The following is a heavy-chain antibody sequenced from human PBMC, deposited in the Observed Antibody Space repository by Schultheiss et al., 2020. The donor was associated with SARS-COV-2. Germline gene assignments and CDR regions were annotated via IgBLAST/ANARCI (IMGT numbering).Heavy chain of an antibody. D-gene: IGHD2-8*01. CDR1: GFTFSNAW. J-gene: IGHJ2*01. CDR3: AKEISVYTHWYFDL. V-gene: IGHV3-64*04. CDR2: ISSNGGST. Sequence: GESLKISCAASGFTFSNAWMNWVRQAPGKGLEYVSAISSNGGSTYYADSVKGRFTISRDNSKNTLYLQMNSLRAEDTAVYYCAKEISVYTHWYFDLWGRGTLVTVSS.